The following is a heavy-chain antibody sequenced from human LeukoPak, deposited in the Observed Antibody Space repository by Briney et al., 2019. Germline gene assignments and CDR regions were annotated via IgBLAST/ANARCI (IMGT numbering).Heavy chain of an antibody. J-gene: IGHJ5*02. Sequence: GASVKVSCKASGGTFSSYAISWVRQAPGQGLEWMGGIVPIFGTANYAQKFQGRVTITADKSTSTAYMELSSLRSEDTAVYFCARDSGSYDILTGYWETWGQGTLVTVSS. CDR1: GGTFSSYA. CDR2: IVPIFGTA. V-gene: IGHV1-69*06. D-gene: IGHD3-9*01. CDR3: ARDSGSYDILTGYWET.